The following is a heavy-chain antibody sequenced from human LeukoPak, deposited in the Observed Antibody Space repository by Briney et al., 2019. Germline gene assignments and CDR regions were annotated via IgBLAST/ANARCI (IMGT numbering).Heavy chain of an antibody. V-gene: IGHV1-46*01. J-gene: IGHJ4*02. D-gene: IGHD3-22*01. CDR2: INPSGGST. CDR3: ARVPTGPYDSSGYYPFDY. Sequence: ASVKVSCKASRYTFTSYYMHWVRQAPGQGLEWMGIINPSGGSTSYAQRFQGRVTMTRDTSTSTVYMELSSLRSEDTAVYYCARVPTGPYDSSGYYPFDYWGQGTLVTVFS. CDR1: RYTFTSYY.